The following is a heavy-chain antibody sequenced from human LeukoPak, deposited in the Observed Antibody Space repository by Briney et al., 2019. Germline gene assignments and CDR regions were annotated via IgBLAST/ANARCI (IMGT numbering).Heavy chain of an antibody. J-gene: IGHJ6*02. V-gene: IGHV3-23*01. CDR3: AEESSPVYYYYGMDV. CDR2: ISGSSGCT. CDR1: GFTFSSYA. D-gene: IGHD6-13*01. Sequence: GGSLRLSCAASGFTFSSYAMSWVRQAPGKGLEWVSSISGSSGCTYYADSVKGRFTISRDNSKNTLYLQMNSLRAEDTAVYYSAEESSPVYYYYGMDVWGEGATVTVSS.